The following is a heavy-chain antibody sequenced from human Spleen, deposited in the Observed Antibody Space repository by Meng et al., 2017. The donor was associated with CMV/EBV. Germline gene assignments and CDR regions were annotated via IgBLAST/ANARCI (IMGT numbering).Heavy chain of an antibody. CDR2: ISSSGSTI. Sequence: GESLKISCAASGFTFSSYEMNWVRQAPGKGLEWVSYISSSGSTIYYADSVKGRFTISRDNAKNSLYLQMNSLRAEDMALYYCAKLWGVEGGSYLQPTSDAFDIWGQGTMVTVSS. D-gene: IGHD1-26*01. CDR3: AKLWGVEGGSYLQPTSDAFDI. V-gene: IGHV3-48*03. J-gene: IGHJ3*02. CDR1: GFTFSSYE.